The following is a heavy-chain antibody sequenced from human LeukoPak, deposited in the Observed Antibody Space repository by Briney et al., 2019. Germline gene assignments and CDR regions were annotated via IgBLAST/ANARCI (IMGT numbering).Heavy chain of an antibody. D-gene: IGHD1-26*01. V-gene: IGHV4-61*09. CDR1: GGSTNSGSYY. Sequence: PSQTVTLPCTVSGGSTNSGSYYWSWVRQPAGRGLEWLGHFYTSGSTTYNPSLKSRVTISVDTSKTQFSLKLTSVTAADTAVYYCARGSYCGDTNCYNSYYMDVWGKGTTATVSS. CDR2: FYTSGST. CDR3: ARGSYCGDTNCYNSYYMDV. J-gene: IGHJ6*03.